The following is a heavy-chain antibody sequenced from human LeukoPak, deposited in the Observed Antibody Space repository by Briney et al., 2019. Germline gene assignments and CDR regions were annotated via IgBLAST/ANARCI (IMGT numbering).Heavy chain of an antibody. V-gene: IGHV3-69-1*01. CDR3: ARGRNTEFDY. CDR2: ISSSSYI. J-gene: IGHJ4*02. CDR1: GFTVSSNY. D-gene: IGHD5-18*01. Sequence: GGSLRLSCAASGFTVSSNYMSWVRQAPGKGLEWVSSISSSSYIYYGDSVKGRFIISRDNAKNSLYLQMNSLRAEDTAVYYCARGRNTEFDYWGQGTRVTVSS.